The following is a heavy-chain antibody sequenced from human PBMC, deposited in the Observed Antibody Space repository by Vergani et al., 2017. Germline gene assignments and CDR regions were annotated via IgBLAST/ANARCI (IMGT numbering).Heavy chain of an antibody. Sequence: QVQLVESGGGVVQPGRSLRLSCVASGFAFRTYGMHWVRQAPGKGLEWVAIIWYDGSNTYYADSVKGRFTVSRDNSRNTLFLQMNSLRVEDTAVYYCAKDRAARRWSFDYWGQGTLVTVSS. CDR3: AKDRAARRWSFDY. J-gene: IGHJ4*02. CDR1: GFAFRTYG. CDR2: IWYDGSNT. D-gene: IGHD6-6*01. V-gene: IGHV3-33*06.